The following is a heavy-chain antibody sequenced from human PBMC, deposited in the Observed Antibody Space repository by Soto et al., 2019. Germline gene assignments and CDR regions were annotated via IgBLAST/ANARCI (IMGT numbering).Heavy chain of an antibody. V-gene: IGHV3-30*03. Sequence: QMQLVESGGGVVQPGRSLRVSCATSGFAFSYYGIHWVRQATGKGLEWVADISHDGKDKWYADSVKGRFTIYRDNSENTLYLQMNGLRSEHSAVYFCASGEGRNGHDTRFDYWGQGTLVTVSS. CDR3: ASGEGRNGHDTRFDY. J-gene: IGHJ4*02. D-gene: IGHD3-10*01. CDR1: GFAFSYYG. CDR2: ISHDGKDK.